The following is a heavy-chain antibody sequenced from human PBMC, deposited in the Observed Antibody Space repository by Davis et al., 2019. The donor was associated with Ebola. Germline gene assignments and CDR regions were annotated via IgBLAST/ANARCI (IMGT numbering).Heavy chain of an antibody. J-gene: IGHJ5*02. D-gene: IGHD3-10*01. Sequence: AASVKVSCKASGYTFTGYYMHWVRQAPGQGLEWMGRINPNSGGTNYAQKFQGRVTMTRDTSISTAYMELSRLRSDDTAVYYCAREWNGSGSYRFDPWGQGTLVTVSS. CDR3: AREWNGSGSYRFDP. CDR1: GYTFTGYY. CDR2: INPNSGGT. V-gene: IGHV1-2*06.